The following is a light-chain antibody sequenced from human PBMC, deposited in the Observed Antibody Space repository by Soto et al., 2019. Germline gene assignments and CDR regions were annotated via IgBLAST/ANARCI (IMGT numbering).Light chain of an antibody. CDR1: SSDVGGYNY. Sequence: QSALTQPPSASGSPGQSVTISCTGTSSDVGGYNYVSWYQQHPGKAPKLMIYEVNKRPSGVPDRFSGSKSGNTASLTVSGLQAEDEADYYCSSYANSNNWVFGGGTKVTVL. V-gene: IGLV2-8*01. J-gene: IGLJ3*02. CDR2: EVN. CDR3: SSYANSNNWV.